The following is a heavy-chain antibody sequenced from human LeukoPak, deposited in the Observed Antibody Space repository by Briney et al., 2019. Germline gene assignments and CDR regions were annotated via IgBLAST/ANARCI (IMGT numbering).Heavy chain of an antibody. Sequence: GGSLRLSCAASGFTFNKYWMSWVRQAPGKGLEWVATIKTDGSQKYYVDSVKGRFTISRDNAKNSLYLRMNNLRAEDTAVYYCARVFYYGSRYYYMDVWGKGTTVTISS. CDR2: IKTDGSQK. CDR1: GFTFNKYW. J-gene: IGHJ6*03. D-gene: IGHD3-10*01. CDR3: ARVFYYGSRYYYMDV. V-gene: IGHV3-7*01.